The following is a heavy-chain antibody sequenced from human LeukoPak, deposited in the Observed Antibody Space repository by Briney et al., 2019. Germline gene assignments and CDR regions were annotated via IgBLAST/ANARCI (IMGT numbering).Heavy chain of an antibody. Sequence: ASVKVSCKASGYTFTGYYLHWVRQAPGQGPEWMGKINTNSGVTDYAPNFQGRVTMTRDTSTTTAYMELSRLTSDDTAVYYCARDTGFPFFDFWGQGTLVTVSS. V-gene: IGHV1-2*02. CDR3: ARDTGFPFFDF. J-gene: IGHJ4*02. CDR2: INTNSGVT. CDR1: GYTFTGYY.